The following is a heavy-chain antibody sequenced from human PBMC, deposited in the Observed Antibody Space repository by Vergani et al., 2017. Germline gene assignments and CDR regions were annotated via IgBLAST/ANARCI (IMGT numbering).Heavy chain of an antibody. J-gene: IGHJ6*03. CDR3: ARVAYCTNGVCFPQGYMDV. V-gene: IGHV4-59*12. CDR2: MYHSGST. Sequence: QVRLQESGPGLVKPSETLSLTCSVSGGSMSGYYWSWIRQPPGKELEWIGYMYHSGSTNYNPSLETRVTISGDTSKNQFSLKLNSVTAADTAVYYCARVAYCTNGVCFPQGYMDVWGKGTTVTVSS. CDR1: GGSMSGYY. D-gene: IGHD2-8*01.